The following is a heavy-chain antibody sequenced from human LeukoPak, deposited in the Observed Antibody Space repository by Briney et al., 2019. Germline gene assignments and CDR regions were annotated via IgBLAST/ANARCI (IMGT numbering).Heavy chain of an antibody. CDR3: ARGHVATILFHGMDV. CDR2: ISYDGSNK. V-gene: IGHV3-30-3*01. J-gene: IGHJ6*02. D-gene: IGHD5-24*01. CDR1: GFTFSSYA. Sequence: GGSLRLSCAASGFTFSSYAMHWVRQAPGKGLEWVAVISYDGSNKYYADSVKGRFTICRDNSKNTLYLQMNSLRAEDTAVYYCARGHVATILFHGMDVWGQGTTVTVSS.